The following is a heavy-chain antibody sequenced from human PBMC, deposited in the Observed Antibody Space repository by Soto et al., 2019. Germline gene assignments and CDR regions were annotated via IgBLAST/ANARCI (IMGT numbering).Heavy chain of an antibody. V-gene: IGHV4-59*01. D-gene: IGHD3-3*01. Sequence: SETLSLTCTVSGGSISSYYWSWIRQPPGKGLEWIGYIYYSGSTNYNPSLKSRVTISVDTSKNQFSLKLSSVTAADTAVYYCARGTRITIFGVGFDYWGQGTLVTVSS. CDR3: ARGTRITIFGVGFDY. CDR1: GGSISSYY. J-gene: IGHJ4*02. CDR2: IYYSGST.